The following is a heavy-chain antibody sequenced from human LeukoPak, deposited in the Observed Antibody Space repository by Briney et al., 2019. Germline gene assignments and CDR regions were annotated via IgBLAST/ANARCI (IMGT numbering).Heavy chain of an antibody. CDR1: RYSISSGYY. V-gene: IGHV4-38-2*01. CDR2: IYHSGST. Sequence: SETLSLTCAVSRYSISSGYYWGWIRQPPGKGLEWIGTIYHSGSTYYNPSLKSRVTISVDTSKNQFSLNLSSVTAADTAVYYCARVRYGSGTCGPFDSWGQGTLVTVSS. J-gene: IGHJ4*02. D-gene: IGHD3-10*01. CDR3: ARVRYGSGTCGPFDS.